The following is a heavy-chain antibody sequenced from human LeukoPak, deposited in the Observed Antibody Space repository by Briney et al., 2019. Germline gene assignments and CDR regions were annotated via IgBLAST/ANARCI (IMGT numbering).Heavy chain of an antibody. CDR2: MNPNSGNT. V-gene: IGHV1-8*01. D-gene: IGHD6-19*01. Sequence: ASAKVSCKASGYTFTSYDINWVRQATGQGLEWMGWMNPNSGNTGYAQKFQGRVTMTRNTSISTAYMELSSLRSEDTAVYYCARTIAVAGTDYYYGMDVWGQGTTVTVSS. CDR1: GYTFTSYD. J-gene: IGHJ6*02. CDR3: ARTIAVAGTDYYYGMDV.